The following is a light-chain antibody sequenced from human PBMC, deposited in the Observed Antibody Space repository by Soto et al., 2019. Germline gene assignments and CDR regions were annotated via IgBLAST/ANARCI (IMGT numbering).Light chain of an antibody. CDR2: DVS. J-gene: IGLJ2*01. Sequence: QSALTQPASVSGSPGQSITISCTGTSSDVGGYNYVSWYQQHPGKAPKLVSYDVSNRPSGVSNRFSGSKSGNTASLTISGLQAEDEADYYCSSYTGSSTEVFGGGTKLTVL. CDR3: SSYTGSSTEV. V-gene: IGLV2-14*01. CDR1: SSDVGGYNY.